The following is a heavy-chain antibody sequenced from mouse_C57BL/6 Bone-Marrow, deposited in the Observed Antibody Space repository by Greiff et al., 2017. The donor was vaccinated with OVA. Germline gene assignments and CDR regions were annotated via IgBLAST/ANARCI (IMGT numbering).Heavy chain of an antibody. CDR1: GFTFSDYG. Sequence: EVQLQESGGGLVKPGGSLKLSCAASGFTFSDYGMHWVRQAPEKGLEWVAYISSGSSTIYYADTVKGRFTISRDNAKNTLFLQMTSLRSEDTAMYYCARRMGRFAYWGQGTLVTVSA. CDR2: ISSGSSTI. CDR3: ARRMGRFAY. J-gene: IGHJ3*01. V-gene: IGHV5-17*01. D-gene: IGHD4-1*01.